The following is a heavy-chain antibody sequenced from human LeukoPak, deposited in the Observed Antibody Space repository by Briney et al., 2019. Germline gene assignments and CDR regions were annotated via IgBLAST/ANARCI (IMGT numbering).Heavy chain of an antibody. V-gene: IGHV1-46*01. Sequence: ASVKVSCKASGYTFTSYYMHWVRQAPGQGLEWMGIINPSGGSTGYAQKFQGRVTMTRDTSTSTVYMELSSLRSEDTAVYYCARVGYFDWLLPRLGGTDVWGQGTTVTVSS. CDR1: GYTFTSYY. CDR3: ARVGYFDWLLPRLGGTDV. CDR2: INPSGGST. J-gene: IGHJ6*02. D-gene: IGHD3-9*01.